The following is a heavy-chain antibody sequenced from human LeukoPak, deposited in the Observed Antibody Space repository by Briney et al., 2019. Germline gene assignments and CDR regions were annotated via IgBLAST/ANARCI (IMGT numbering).Heavy chain of an antibody. J-gene: IGHJ6*03. CDR3: ARVAVIYQYYMNV. Sequence: VGSLRLSCAASGFTFSAYWMSWLRQAPGKGLEWVANIMQDGSETYYADFAKGRFTISRDNAKNSVYMQLSSLTAEDTAVYYCARVAVIYQYYMNVWGRGTTVSVSS. CDR2: IMQDGSET. V-gene: IGHV3-7*01. D-gene: IGHD2-2*01. CDR1: GFTFSAYW.